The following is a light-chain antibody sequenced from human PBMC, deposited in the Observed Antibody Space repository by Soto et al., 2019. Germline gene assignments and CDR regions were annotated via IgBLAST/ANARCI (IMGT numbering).Light chain of an antibody. CDR1: QSVASSY. CDR3: HHFGSLPET. Sequence: EVVLTQSPGTLSLSPGERVTLSCRASQSVASSYLAWYQQKPGRAPRLLFYSASSRATGIPDRFSGSGSGTAFTLPISRLEPDDFAVYYCHHFGSLPETFGQGTNVE. CDR2: SAS. V-gene: IGKV3-20*01. J-gene: IGKJ1*01.